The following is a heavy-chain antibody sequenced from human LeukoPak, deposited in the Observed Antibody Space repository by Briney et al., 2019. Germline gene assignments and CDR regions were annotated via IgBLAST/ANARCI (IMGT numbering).Heavy chain of an antibody. Sequence: PGGSLRLSRAASGFTFSSYWMSWVRQASGKGLEWVANIKQDGSEKYYVDSVKGRFTISRDNAKNSLYLQMNSLRAEDTAVYYCALISGWYVRGYFQHWGQGTLVTVSS. CDR2: IKQDGSEK. CDR3: ALISGWYVRGYFQH. J-gene: IGHJ1*01. CDR1: GFTFSSYW. V-gene: IGHV3-7*01. D-gene: IGHD6-19*01.